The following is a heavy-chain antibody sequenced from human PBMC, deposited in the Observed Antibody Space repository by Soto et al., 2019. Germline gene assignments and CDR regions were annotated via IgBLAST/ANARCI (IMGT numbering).Heavy chain of an antibody. V-gene: IGHV1-18*01. J-gene: IGHJ4*02. CDR3: GGDFKGAAGGGY. D-gene: IGHD1-26*01. CDR1: GYTFSNYG. CDR2: IYPYNGNT. Sequence: QVQLVQSGAEVRKPGASVKVSCKASGYTFSNYGIFWVRQAPGQGLEWMAWIYPYNGNTNYAQKPKGRATLPTAAPTSTAKMDLRSLTSAATALYSGGGDFKGAAGGGYGAKGTRVTFP.